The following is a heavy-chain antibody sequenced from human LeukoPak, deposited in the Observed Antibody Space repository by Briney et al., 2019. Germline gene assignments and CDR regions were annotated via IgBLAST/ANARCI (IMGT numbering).Heavy chain of an antibody. CDR2: INPNSGGT. CDR3: ATPNYSWSFDY. Sequence: ASVKVSCKASGYTFTGYYMHWVRQAPGQGLEWMGWINPNSGGTKYAQKFQGRVTMTRDTSISTVYMELSSLRSEDTAVYYCATPNYSWSFDYWGQGTLVTVSS. D-gene: IGHD1-1*01. J-gene: IGHJ4*02. CDR1: GYTFTGYY. V-gene: IGHV1-2*02.